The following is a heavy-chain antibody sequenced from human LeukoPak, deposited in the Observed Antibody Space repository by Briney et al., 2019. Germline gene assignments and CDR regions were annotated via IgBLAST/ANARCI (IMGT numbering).Heavy chain of an antibody. CDR1: GGTFSSYA. CDR3: ARDFTGAYCGGDCYR. CDR2: IIPILGIA. J-gene: IGHJ5*02. Sequence: SVKVSCKASGGTFSSYAISWVRQAPGQGLEWMGGIIPILGIANYAQKFQGRVTITADKSTSTAYMELSSLRSEDTAVYYCARDFTGAYCGGDCYRWGQGTLVTVSS. D-gene: IGHD2-21*02. V-gene: IGHV1-69*04.